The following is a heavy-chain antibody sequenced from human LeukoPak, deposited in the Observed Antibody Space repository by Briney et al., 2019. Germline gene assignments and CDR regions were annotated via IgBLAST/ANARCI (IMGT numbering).Heavy chain of an antibody. CDR3: ARGQDCSGGSCYLSGGSEFDP. Sequence: SETLSLTCAVYGGSFSGYYWSWIRQPPGKGLERIGEINHSGSTNYNPSLKSRVTISVDTSKNQFSLKLSSVTAADTAVYYCARGQDCSGGSCYLSGGSEFDPWGQGTLVTVSS. V-gene: IGHV4-34*01. CDR2: INHSGST. J-gene: IGHJ5*02. CDR1: GGSFSGYY. D-gene: IGHD2-15*01.